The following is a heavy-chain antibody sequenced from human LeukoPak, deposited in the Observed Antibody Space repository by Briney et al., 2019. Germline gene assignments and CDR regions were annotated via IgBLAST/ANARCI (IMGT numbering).Heavy chain of an antibody. J-gene: IGHJ4*02. V-gene: IGHV1-2*02. Sequence: ASVKVSCKASGYTFTGYYMHWVRQAPGQGLEWMGWINPNSGGTNYAQKFQGRVTMTRDTSISTAYMELSRLRSDDAAVYYCARVGVPRTIAARLDYWGQGTLVTVSS. CDR2: INPNSGGT. CDR1: GYTFTGYY. D-gene: IGHD6-6*01. CDR3: ARVGVPRTIAARLDY.